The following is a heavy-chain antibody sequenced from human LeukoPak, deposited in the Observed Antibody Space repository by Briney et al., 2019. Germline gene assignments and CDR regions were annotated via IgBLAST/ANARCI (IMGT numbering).Heavy chain of an antibody. CDR2: ISYDGSNK. CDR1: GFTFSSYA. J-gene: IGHJ4*02. Sequence: GGSLRLSCAASGFTFSSYAMHWVRQAPGKGLEWMAVISYDGSNKYYADSVKGRFTISRDNSKNTLYLQMNSLRAEDTVVYYCARDKPYFDYWGQGTLVTVSS. CDR3: ARDKPYFDY. V-gene: IGHV3-30-3*01.